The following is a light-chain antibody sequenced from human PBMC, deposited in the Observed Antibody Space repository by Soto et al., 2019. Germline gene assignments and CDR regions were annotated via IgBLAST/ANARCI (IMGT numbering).Light chain of an antibody. CDR2: DVS. CDR1: SSDVGGYKY. Sequence: QSALTQPASVSGSPGQSITISCTGTSSDVGGYKYVSWYQQHPDKAPKLIIFDVSNRPSGVSGRFSGSKSGNTASLTISGLLPEDGADYYCSSYTTRSTYVFGSGTKLTVL. V-gene: IGLV2-14*03. J-gene: IGLJ1*01. CDR3: SSYTTRSTYV.